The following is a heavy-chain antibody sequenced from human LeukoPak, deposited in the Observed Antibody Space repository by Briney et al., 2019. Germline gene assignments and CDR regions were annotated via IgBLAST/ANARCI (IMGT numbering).Heavy chain of an antibody. Sequence: SSETLSLTCTVSGGSISSSSYYWGWIRQPPGKGLEWIGSIYYSGSTYYNPSLKSRVTISVDTSKNQFSLKLSSVTAADTAVYYCARSSVPYYYYNYYMDVWGKGTTVTVSS. CDR1: GGSISSSSYY. CDR3: ARSSVPYYYYNYYMDV. J-gene: IGHJ6*03. CDR2: IYYSGST. D-gene: IGHD3-22*01. V-gene: IGHV4-39*07.